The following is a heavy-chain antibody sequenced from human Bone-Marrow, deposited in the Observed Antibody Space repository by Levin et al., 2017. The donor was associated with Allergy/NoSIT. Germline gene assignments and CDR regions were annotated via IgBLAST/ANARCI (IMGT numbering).Heavy chain of an antibody. CDR2: IYHSGNT. V-gene: IGHV4-31*03. D-gene: IGHD1/OR15-1a*01. Sequence: PSQTLSLTCTVSDGSISSGGNYWSWIRQQPGKGLEWIGYIYHSGNTYYNPSLKSRVMISVDTSKNQFSLKVSSVTAADTAVYYCTREDGSTIDYWGQGILVTVSS. J-gene: IGHJ4*02. CDR3: TREDGSTIDY. CDR1: DGSISSGGNY.